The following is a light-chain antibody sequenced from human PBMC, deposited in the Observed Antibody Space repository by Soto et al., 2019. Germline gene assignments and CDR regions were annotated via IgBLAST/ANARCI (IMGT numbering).Light chain of an antibody. V-gene: IGLV1-47*01. CDR3: AAWDDSLGGV. J-gene: IGLJ3*02. CDR1: WSNIGSNE. Sequence: QSVLTQPPSASGTPGQRVTLSCSGSWSNIGSNEVHWYKQLPGAAPKVLIYRNSQRPSGVPDRISVSKPGTSASLAISVLRSEDEADYYCAAWDDSLGGVFGGGTKLTVL. CDR2: RNS.